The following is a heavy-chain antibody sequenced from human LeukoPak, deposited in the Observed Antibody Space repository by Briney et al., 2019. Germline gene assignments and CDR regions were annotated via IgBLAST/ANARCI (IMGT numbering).Heavy chain of an antibody. CDR2: IYYSGST. CDR1: GDSISSTNYY. V-gene: IGHV4-39*07. D-gene: IGHD2-8*02. CDR3: VRGLFGSSFDY. J-gene: IGHJ4*02. Sequence: SETLSLTCTVSGDSISSTNYYWGRIRQPPGKGLEWIGSIYYSGSTNYNPSLKSRVTISVDTSKNQFSLKLSSVTAADTAVYYCVRGLFGSSFDYWGQGTLVTVSS.